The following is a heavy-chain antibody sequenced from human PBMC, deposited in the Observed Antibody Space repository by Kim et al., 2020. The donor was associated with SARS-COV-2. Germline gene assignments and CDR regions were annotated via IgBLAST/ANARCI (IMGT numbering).Heavy chain of an antibody. CDR1: GGSISDYF. D-gene: IGHD3-10*01. J-gene: IGHJ6*02. Sequence: SETLSLTCAVCGGSISDYFWSWIRQPPGKGLEYLGYIYYSGSTNYNPSLRSRITISVDTSKNQFSLRLTSMTAADTAVYFCARLPPYYSPGTYGMDVWGQGATVTVSS. CDR3: ARLPPYYSPGTYGMDV. CDR2: IYYSGST. V-gene: IGHV4-59*08.